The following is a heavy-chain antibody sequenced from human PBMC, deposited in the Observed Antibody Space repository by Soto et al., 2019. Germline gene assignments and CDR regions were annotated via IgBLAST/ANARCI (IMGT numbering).Heavy chain of an antibody. D-gene: IGHD3-10*01. CDR1: GFTFSSYW. J-gene: IGHJ4*02. CDR3: ARDGFAMFARDY. V-gene: IGHV3-7*04. CDR2: IDESGTKK. Sequence: EVHLVESGGGLVQPGGSLRLSCAASGFTFSSYWMSWVRQAPGKGLEWVANIDESGTKKYYGDSVDGRFTISRDSAKNSVYLEMNSQRDEDTAIYYCARDGFAMFARDYWGQGTLVAVSS.